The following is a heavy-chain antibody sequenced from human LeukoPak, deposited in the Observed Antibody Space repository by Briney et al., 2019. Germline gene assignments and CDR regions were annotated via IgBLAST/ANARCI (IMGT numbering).Heavy chain of an antibody. D-gene: IGHD1-26*01. Sequence: GGSLRLSCAASGFTFSSYSMVWVRQAPGKGLEWVSAISGSGGSTCYADSVKGRFTISRDNSKNTLYLQMNSLRAEDTAVYYCAKDFRGGSYGDYFDYWGQGTLVTVSS. CDR1: GFTFSSYS. V-gene: IGHV3-23*01. J-gene: IGHJ4*02. CDR2: ISGSGGST. CDR3: AKDFRGGSYGDYFDY.